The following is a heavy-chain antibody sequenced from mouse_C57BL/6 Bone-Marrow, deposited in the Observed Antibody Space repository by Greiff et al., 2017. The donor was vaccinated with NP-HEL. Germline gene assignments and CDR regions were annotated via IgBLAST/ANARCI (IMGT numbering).Heavy chain of an antibody. D-gene: IGHD1-1*01. CDR3: ASGTTVEAWFAY. CDR1: GYTFTSYW. CDR2: IHPNSGST. J-gene: IGHJ3*01. V-gene: IGHV1-64*01. Sequence: VQLQQPGAELVKPGASVKLSCKASGYTFTSYWMHWVKQRPGQGLEWIGMIHPNSGSTNYNEKFKSKATLTVDKSSSTAYMQLSRLTSEDSAVYYCASGTTVEAWFAYWGQGTLVTVSA.